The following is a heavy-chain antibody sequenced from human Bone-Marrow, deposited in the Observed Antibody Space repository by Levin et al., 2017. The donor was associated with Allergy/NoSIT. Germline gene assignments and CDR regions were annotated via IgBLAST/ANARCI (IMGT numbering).Heavy chain of an antibody. Sequence: PSETLSLTCTVSGGSISSGGYYWSWIRQHPGKGLEWIGYIYYSGSTYYNPSLKSRVTISVDTSKNQFSLKLSSVTAADTAVYYCARDRSTAVAGTHRSWYFDLWGRGTLVTVSS. CDR1: GGSISSGGYY. CDR3: ARDRSTAVAGTHRSWYFDL. D-gene: IGHD6-19*01. V-gene: IGHV4-31*03. CDR2: IYYSGST. J-gene: IGHJ2*01.